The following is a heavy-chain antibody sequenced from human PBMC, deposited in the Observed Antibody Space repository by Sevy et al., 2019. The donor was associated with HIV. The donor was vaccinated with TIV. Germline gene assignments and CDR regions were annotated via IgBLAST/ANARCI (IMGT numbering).Heavy chain of an antibody. D-gene: IGHD6-6*01. V-gene: IGHV4-34*01. Sequence: SETLSLTCAVYGGSFSGYYWSRIRQPPWKGLEWIGEINHSGSTNYNPSLKSRVTISVDTSKNQFSLKLSSVTAADTAVYYCARLEYSSSPLYNWFDPWGQGTLVTVSS. CDR3: ARLEYSSSPLYNWFDP. J-gene: IGHJ5*02. CDR2: INHSGST. CDR1: GGSFSGYY.